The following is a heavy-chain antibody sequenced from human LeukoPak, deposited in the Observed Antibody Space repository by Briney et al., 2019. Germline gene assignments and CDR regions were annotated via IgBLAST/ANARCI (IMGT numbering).Heavy chain of an antibody. CDR1: GGSFSGYY. V-gene: IGHV4-34*01. J-gene: IGHJ5*02. CDR2: INHSGST. CDR3: ARTGQIVVVPAATNWFDP. D-gene: IGHD2-2*01. Sequence: SDTVSLTYAVYGGSFSGYYWSWIRQPPGKALEWIGEINHSGSTNYNPSLKSRVTISVDTSKNQFSLKLSSVTAADTAVYYCARTGQIVVVPAATNWFDPWGQGTLVTVSS.